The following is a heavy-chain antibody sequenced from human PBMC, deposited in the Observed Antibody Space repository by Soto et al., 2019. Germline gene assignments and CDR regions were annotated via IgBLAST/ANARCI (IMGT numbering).Heavy chain of an antibody. J-gene: IGHJ4*02. CDR3: ASRDSRMILGYFDY. V-gene: IGHV4-61*08. Sequence: QVQLQESGPGLVKPSETLSLTCTVSGGSISGGDYYWSWIRQPPGKGLEWVGYIYYTGSTNYNPSFKSRITISVDTCKNQFSLKLSSVTAADTAVYYCASRDSRMILGYFDYWGQGTLVTVSP. CDR1: GGSISGGDYY. D-gene: IGHD3-16*01. CDR2: IYYTGST.